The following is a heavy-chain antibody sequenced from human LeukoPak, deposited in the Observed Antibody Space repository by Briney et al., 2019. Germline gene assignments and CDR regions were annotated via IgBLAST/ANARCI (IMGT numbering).Heavy chain of an antibody. D-gene: IGHD6-19*01. CDR1: GFTFSDYY. CDR3: AREGMYSGALSGADY. V-gene: IGHV3-11*05. J-gene: IGHJ4*02. Sequence: GGSLRLSCAASGFTFSDYYMSWIRQAPGKGLEWVSYISDSSSYTNYADSVKGRFTISRDNAKNSLYLQTNSLRAEDTAVYYCAREGMYSGALSGADYWGQGTLVTVSS. CDR2: ISDSSSYT.